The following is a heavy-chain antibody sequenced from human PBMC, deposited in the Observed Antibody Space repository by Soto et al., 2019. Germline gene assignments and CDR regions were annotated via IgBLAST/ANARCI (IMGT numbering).Heavy chain of an antibody. Sequence: KVSFKASGYTFTSYGISWVRQAPGQGLEWMGGISPIFGTANYAQKFQGRVTITADESTSTAYMELSSLRSEDTAVYYCARPFSSSPTTYYYGMDVWGQGTTVTVSS. V-gene: IGHV1-69*01. CDR3: ARPFSSSPTTYYYGMDV. J-gene: IGHJ6*02. D-gene: IGHD6-13*01. CDR2: ISPIFGTA. CDR1: GYTFTSYG.